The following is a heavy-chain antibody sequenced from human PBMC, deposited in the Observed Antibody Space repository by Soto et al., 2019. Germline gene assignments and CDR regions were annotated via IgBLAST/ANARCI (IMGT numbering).Heavy chain of an antibody. D-gene: IGHD3-3*01. CDR3: ARGGVSTRTFDY. V-gene: IGHV5-51*01. Sequence: GESLKISCKGSGYNFAGYWIAWVRQMPGKGLELMGIIYPSDSDTRYRPSFQGQVTISADKSISSAYLQWSSLRASDTAMYYSARGGVSTRTFDYWGQGTPVTVSS. J-gene: IGHJ4*02. CDR2: IYPSDSDT. CDR1: GYNFAGYW.